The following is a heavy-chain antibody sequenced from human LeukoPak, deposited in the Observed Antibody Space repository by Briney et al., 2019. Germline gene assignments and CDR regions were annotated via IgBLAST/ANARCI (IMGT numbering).Heavy chain of an antibody. D-gene: IGHD6-19*01. CDR2: IIPIFGTA. Sequence: GASVKVSCKASGGTFSSYAISWVRQAPGQGLEWMGGIIPIFGTANYAQKFQGRVTITADESTSTAYMELSSLRSEDTAVYYCASLPWPSSEGGYWGQGTLVTVSS. J-gene: IGHJ4*02. CDR3: ASLPWPSSEGGY. CDR1: GGTFSSYA. V-gene: IGHV1-69*13.